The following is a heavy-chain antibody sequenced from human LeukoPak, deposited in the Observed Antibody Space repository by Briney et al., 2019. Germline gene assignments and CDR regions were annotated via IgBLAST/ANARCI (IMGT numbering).Heavy chain of an antibody. Sequence: ASVKVSCKAPGYTFTTYYIHWMRQAPGQGLEWMGWINPKRGVTTYAQKFQGRVTMTRDTSITTAYMELTRLRSDDTTIYYCARERNYGDYGNAFDVWGQGTKVTVSS. J-gene: IGHJ3*01. CDR2: INPKRGVT. V-gene: IGHV1-2*02. CDR1: GYTFTTYY. CDR3: ARERNYGDYGNAFDV. D-gene: IGHD4-17*01.